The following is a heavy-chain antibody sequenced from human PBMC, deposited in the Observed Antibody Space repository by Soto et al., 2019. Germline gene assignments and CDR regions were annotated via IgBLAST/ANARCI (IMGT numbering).Heavy chain of an antibody. CDR2: IIPIFGTA. CDR3: VRESGAMKFDDAFDI. Sequence: QVHLVQSGAEVKKPGSSVKVSCKASGGTFNIYGITWVRQAPGQGLEWMGGIIPIFGTANYAQKFEGRVTIIADESTSTAYMELSSLRSEDAAVYYCVRESGAMKFDDAFDIWGQGTMVTVSS. V-gene: IGHV1-69*12. D-gene: IGHD2-2*01. J-gene: IGHJ3*02. CDR1: GGTFNIYG.